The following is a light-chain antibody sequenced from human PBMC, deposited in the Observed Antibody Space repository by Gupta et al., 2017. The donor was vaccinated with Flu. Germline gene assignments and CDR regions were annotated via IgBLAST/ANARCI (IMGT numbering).Light chain of an antibody. CDR1: QTVSRNS. CDR3: QQEGSSPQT. Sequence: DTLSLSPGERVILSCRASQTVSRNSLAWYQQKPGQAPRLLIYGASSRATGIPDRYSGSGSGTDFSLTISGLEPEDIAVYYCQQEGSSPQTFGQGTKVEI. V-gene: IGKV3-20*01. J-gene: IGKJ1*01. CDR2: GAS.